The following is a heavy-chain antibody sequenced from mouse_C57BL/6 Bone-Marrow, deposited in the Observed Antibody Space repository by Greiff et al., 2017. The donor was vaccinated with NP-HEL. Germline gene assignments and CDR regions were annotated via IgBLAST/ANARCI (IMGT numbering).Heavy chain of an antibody. V-gene: IGHV3-6*01. CDR1: GYSITSGYY. J-gene: IGHJ2*01. CDR3: ARGSGSGNDY. D-gene: IGHD3-2*02. CDR2: ISYDGSN. Sequence: EVKVEESGPGLVKPSQSLSLTCSVTGYSITSGYYWNWIRQFPGNQLEWMGYISYDGSNNYNPSLKNRIPITRDPSKNQLFLKLNSVTTEDTATYYCARGSGSGNDYWGKGTTLTVSS.